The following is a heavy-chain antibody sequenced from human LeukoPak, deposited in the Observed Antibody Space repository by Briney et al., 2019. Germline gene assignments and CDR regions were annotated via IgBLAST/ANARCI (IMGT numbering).Heavy chain of an antibody. D-gene: IGHD3-3*01. V-gene: IGHV1-18*01. Sequence: ASVKVSCKASGYTFTSYGISWVRQAPGQGLEWMGWISAYNGNTNYAQKLQGRVTMTTDTSTSTAYMELRSLRSDDTAVYYCARDTPVGYYDFWSGCYTAFDYWGQGTLVTVSS. CDR2: ISAYNGNT. CDR3: ARDTPVGYYDFWSGCYTAFDY. CDR1: GYTFTSYG. J-gene: IGHJ4*02.